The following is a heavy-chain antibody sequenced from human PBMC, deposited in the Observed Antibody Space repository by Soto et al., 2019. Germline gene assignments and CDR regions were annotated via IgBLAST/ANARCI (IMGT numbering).Heavy chain of an antibody. V-gene: IGHV3-30*04. Sequence: GGSLRLSCAGSRFTFSSDAMHWVRQAPGKGLEWVSVISPAGSDTFYAESVKGRFTISRDNSKNTMYVQMNSLRPEDTAIYYCARDGGSPGNYYPASDLWGQGTMVTVSS. CDR3: ARDGGSPGNYYPASDL. CDR2: ISPAGSDT. J-gene: IGHJ3*01. CDR1: RFTFSSDA. D-gene: IGHD1-26*01.